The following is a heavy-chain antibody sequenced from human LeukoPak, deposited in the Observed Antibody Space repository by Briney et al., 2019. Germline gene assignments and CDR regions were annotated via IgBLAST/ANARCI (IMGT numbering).Heavy chain of an antibody. D-gene: IGHD5-18*01. V-gene: IGHV4-4*07. CDR3: ASHGTAMVWDY. CDR1: GGSISSYY. J-gene: IGHJ4*02. Sequence: SETLSLTCTVSGGSISSYYWSWIRQPAGKGLEWIGRIYTSGSHNYTTPLTSPVPMSVDTSKNQLSLKLSSVTAADTAVYYCASHGTAMVWDYWGQGTLVTVSS. CDR2: IYTSGSH.